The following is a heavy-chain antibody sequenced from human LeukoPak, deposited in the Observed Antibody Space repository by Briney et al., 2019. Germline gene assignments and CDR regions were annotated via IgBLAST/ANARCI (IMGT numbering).Heavy chain of an antibody. CDR2: ISSSSSSI. J-gene: IGHJ4*02. Sequence: GRSLRLSCAASGFIFSTYSINWVRQAPGKGLEWVSHISSSSSSIYYADSVKGRFSISRDNAKNSLYLQMNSLRDEDTAAYYCARSGYGSRWYFFDHWGQGTLVTVSS. D-gene: IGHD6-13*01. CDR1: GFIFSTYS. CDR3: ARSGYGSRWYFFDH. V-gene: IGHV3-48*02.